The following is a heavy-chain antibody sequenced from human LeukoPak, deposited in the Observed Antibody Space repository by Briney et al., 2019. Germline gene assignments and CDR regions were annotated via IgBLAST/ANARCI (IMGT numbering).Heavy chain of an antibody. CDR2: VFYTGTT. CDR1: GGSIRSNSYY. V-gene: IGHV4-39*01. J-gene: IGHJ4*02. CDR3: ARPHFYFGSGSYYYVDY. Sequence: SETLSLTCTVSGGSIRSNSYYWGRIRQPPGKGLEWIGNVFYTGTTSYNPSLMSRVTMSVDTSKNQFSLNLSSVTAADTAVYYCARPHFYFGSGSYYYVDYWGQGTLVTVSS. D-gene: IGHD3-10*01.